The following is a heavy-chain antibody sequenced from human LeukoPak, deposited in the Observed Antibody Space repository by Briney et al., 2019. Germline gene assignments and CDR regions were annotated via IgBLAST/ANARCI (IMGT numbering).Heavy chain of an antibody. D-gene: IGHD3-22*01. CDR3: ASPKERDYYDSSGYYYFFY. CDR2: IIPIFGTA. CDR1: GGTFSSYA. V-gene: IGHV1-69*13. Sequence: SVKVSCKASGGTFSSYAISWVRQAPGQGLEWMGGIIPIFGTANYAQKFQGRVTITAAESTSTAYMELSSLRSEDTAVYYCASPKERDYYDSSGYYYFFYWGQGTLVTVSS. J-gene: IGHJ4*02.